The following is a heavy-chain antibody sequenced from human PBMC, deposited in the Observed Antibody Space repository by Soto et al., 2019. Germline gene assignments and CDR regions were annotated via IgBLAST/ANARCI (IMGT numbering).Heavy chain of an antibody. V-gene: IGHV4-59*01. CDR2: VDYSGNS. D-gene: IGHD6-19*01. CDR1: GGSINTYY. CDR3: SRNWFSVAGRSHFVY. J-gene: IGHJ4*02. Sequence: SETLSLTCTVSGGSINTYYWCWIRQPPGKGLEWIGYVDYSGNSVSSPSLKSRVTISIDTSKKQVSLKLNSVTAADTAVYYCSRNWFSVAGRSHFVYGCQEIPVTVSS.